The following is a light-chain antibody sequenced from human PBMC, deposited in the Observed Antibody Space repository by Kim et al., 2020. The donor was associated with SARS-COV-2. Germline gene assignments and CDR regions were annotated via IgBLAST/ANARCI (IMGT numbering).Light chain of an antibody. CDR1: SSDIGGYNF. V-gene: IGLV2-14*03. Sequence: GQSITISCTGTSSDIGGYNFVSWYQQHPGRAPKLMIYDVGERPSGVSNRFSGSKSGNTASLTISGLQAEDEADYYCASYRRTDTYVFGTGTTVTVL. CDR2: DVG. CDR3: ASYRRTDTYV. J-gene: IGLJ1*01.